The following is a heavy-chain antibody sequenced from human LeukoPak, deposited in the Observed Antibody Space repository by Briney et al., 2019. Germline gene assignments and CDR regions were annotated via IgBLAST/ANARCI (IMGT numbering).Heavy chain of an antibody. CDR3: ARARAGRDNYYYYYYMDV. D-gene: IGHD2-15*01. Sequence: KPSETLSLTCTVSGGSISSSSYYWSWIRQPPGKGLEWIGYIYYSGSTNYNPSLKSRVTISVDTSKNQFSLKLSSVTAADTAVYYCARARAGRDNYYYYYYMDVWGKGTTVTISS. V-gene: IGHV4-61*01. CDR2: IYYSGST. CDR1: GGSISSSSYY. J-gene: IGHJ6*03.